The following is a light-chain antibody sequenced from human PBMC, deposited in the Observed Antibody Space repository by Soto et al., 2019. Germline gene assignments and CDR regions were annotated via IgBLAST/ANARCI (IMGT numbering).Light chain of an antibody. V-gene: IGKV1-5*03. CDR2: KAS. Sequence: IQMTQSQSTLSGWVGNRVTITCRASQTISSWLAWYQQKPGKAPKLLIYKASTLKSGVPSRFSGSGSGTEFTLTISSLQPDDFATYYCQHYNSYWTFGQGTKVDI. CDR1: QTISSW. J-gene: IGKJ1*01. CDR3: QHYNSYWT.